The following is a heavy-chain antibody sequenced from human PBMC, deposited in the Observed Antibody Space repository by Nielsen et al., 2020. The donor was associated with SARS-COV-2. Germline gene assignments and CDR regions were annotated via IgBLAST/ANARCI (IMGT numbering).Heavy chain of an antibody. Sequence: GGSLRLSCAASEFTLSSYSMNWVRQAPGKGLQWVSSISSGSSFIYYADSVKGRFTISRDNAKNSLYLQMNSLRAEDTALYHCARQADEYSSPGGDYWGQGTLVTVSS. D-gene: IGHD6-6*01. V-gene: IGHV3-21*04. CDR1: EFTLSSYS. J-gene: IGHJ4*02. CDR3: ARQADEYSSPGGDY. CDR2: ISSGSSFI.